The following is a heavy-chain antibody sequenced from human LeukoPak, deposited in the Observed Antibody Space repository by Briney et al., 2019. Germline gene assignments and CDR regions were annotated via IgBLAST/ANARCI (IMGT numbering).Heavy chain of an antibody. Sequence: GGSLRLSCAASGFTFSSYAMSWVRQAPGKGLEWVSAISGSGGSTYYADSVKGRFTISRDNSKNTLYLQMNSLRAEDTAVYYCAKDSNRRRSYGSGSYPVGWGQGTLVTVSS. D-gene: IGHD3-10*01. CDR2: ISGSGGST. V-gene: IGHV3-23*01. J-gene: IGHJ4*02. CDR3: AKDSNRRRSYGSGSYPVG. CDR1: GFTFSSYA.